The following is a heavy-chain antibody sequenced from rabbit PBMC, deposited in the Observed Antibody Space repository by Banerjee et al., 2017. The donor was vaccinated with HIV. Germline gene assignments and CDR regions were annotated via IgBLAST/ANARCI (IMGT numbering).Heavy chain of an antibody. J-gene: IGHJ4*01. V-gene: IGHV1S45*01. Sequence: QEHLEESGGDLVKPEGSLTLTCTASGFSFSSTYYMCWVRQAPGKGLEWIGCIDIGSGSTWYASWVNGRFTISKTSSTTVTLQMASLTAADTATYFCARYDSVAYSDYGDNLWGQGTLVTVS. CDR3: ARYDSVAYSDYGDNL. CDR2: IDIGSGST. D-gene: IGHD2-1*01. CDR1: GFSFSSTYY.